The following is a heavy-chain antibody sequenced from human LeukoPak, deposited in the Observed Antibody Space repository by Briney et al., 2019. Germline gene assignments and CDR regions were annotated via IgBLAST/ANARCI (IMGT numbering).Heavy chain of an antibody. CDR1: GFTSGDYA. CDR2: MSYNGYNA. J-gene: IGHJ4*02. Sequence: GGSLRLSCAASGFTSGDYAMHLVRQAAGKGLEYVSSMSYNGYNAYYAESVKGRFTISRDNFKNMVFLQMGSLRPDDMAVYYCARGRVLRSGWAEYFDSWGQGTLVTVSS. D-gene: IGHD6-19*01. V-gene: IGHV3-64*02. CDR3: ARGRVLRSGWAEYFDS.